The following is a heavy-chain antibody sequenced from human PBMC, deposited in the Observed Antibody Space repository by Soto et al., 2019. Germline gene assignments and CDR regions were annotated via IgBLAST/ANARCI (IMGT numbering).Heavy chain of an antibody. J-gene: IGHJ4*02. CDR3: ARGLGCVEYADYCYFDY. V-gene: IGHV1-18*01. Sequence: GASGKVSCKASGYMFFSYGVSWVRQAPGQGLEWLGWISGFNANTYYNTKYKQKFQGRVSMTIDTSTDTAYMELRSLRSDDTAVYYCARGLGCVEYADYCYFDYWGQGTLVTVSS. CDR1: GYMFFSYG. CDR2: ISGFNANTYYNT. D-gene: IGHD4-17*01.